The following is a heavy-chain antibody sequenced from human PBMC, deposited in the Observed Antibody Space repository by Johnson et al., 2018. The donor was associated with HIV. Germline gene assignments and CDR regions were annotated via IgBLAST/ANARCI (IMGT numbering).Heavy chain of an antibody. CDR2: IYSGGNT. CDR3: VRGRISTVVVDLRGGGFDI. Sequence: VQLVESGGGLIQQGGSLRLSCAASGFIVSSKYMSWVRQAPGKGLEWVSVIYSGGNTYYADSVKGRFPIPRDNSKNTLYLQMNSLRAEDTAVYYRVRGRISTVVVDLRGGGFDIWGQGTMVTVSS. CDR1: GFIVSSKY. J-gene: IGHJ3*02. D-gene: IGHD2-2*01. V-gene: IGHV3-53*01.